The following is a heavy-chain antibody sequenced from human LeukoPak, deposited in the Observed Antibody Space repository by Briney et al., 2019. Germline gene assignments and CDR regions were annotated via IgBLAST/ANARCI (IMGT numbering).Heavy chain of an antibody. J-gene: IGHJ6*02. CDR1: GFTFSSYG. Sequence: GGSLRLSCAASGFTFSSYGMHWVRQAPGKGLEWVAVIWYDGSNKYYADSVKGRFTISRDNPKNTLYLQMNSLRSEDTAVYYRARKSSTSSSYYYYGMDVWGQGTTVTVSS. CDR3: ARKSSTSSSYYYYGMDV. CDR2: IWYDGSNK. V-gene: IGHV3-33*01. D-gene: IGHD2-2*01.